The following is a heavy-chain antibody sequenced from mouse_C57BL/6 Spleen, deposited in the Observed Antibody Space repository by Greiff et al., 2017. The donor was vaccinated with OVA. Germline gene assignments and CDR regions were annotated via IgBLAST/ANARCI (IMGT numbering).Heavy chain of an antibody. CDR1: GYTFTSYW. D-gene: IGHD2-4*01. CDR2: IYPGSGST. V-gene: IGHV1-55*01. Sequence: QVQLQQPGAELVKPGASVKMSCKASGYTFTSYWITWVKQRPGQGLEWIGDIYPGSGSTNYNEKFKSKATLTVDTSSSTAYMQLSSLTSEDSAVYFYARSGYYDDDGWFAYWGQGTLLTVSA. J-gene: IGHJ3*01. CDR3: ARSGYYDDDGWFAY.